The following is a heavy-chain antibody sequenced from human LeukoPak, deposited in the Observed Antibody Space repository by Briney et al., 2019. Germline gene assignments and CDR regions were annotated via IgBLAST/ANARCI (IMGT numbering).Heavy chain of an antibody. J-gene: IGHJ4*02. Sequence: GGSLRLSCAASGFTFSSYAMSWVRQAPGKGLEWVSLIYSGGSTYYTDSVKGRFTISRDNSKNTLYLQMNSLRAEDTAVYYCARRAGDYSHPYDYWGQGILVTVSS. CDR1: GFTFSSYA. CDR3: ARRAGDYSHPYDY. D-gene: IGHD3-22*01. CDR2: IYSGGST. V-gene: IGHV3-53*01.